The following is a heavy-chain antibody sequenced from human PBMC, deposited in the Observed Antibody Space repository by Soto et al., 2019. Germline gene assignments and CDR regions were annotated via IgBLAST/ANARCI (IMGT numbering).Heavy chain of an antibody. D-gene: IGHD3-3*01. Sequence: GGSLRLSCAASGFTFSSYSMNWVRQAPGKGLEWVSYISSSSSTIYYADSVKGRFTISRDNAKNSLYLQMNSLRDEDTAVYYCATNYDFWSGYYIYYYYGMDVWGQGTTVTVSS. CDR3: ATNYDFWSGYYIYYYYGMDV. CDR1: GFTFSSYS. J-gene: IGHJ6*02. V-gene: IGHV3-48*02. CDR2: ISSSSSTI.